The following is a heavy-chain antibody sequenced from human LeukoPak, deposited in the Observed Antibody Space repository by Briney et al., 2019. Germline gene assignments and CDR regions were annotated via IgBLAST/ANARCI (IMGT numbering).Heavy chain of an antibody. CDR1: GFTVSSNY. J-gene: IGHJ4*02. CDR3: AKENGQRWQLFPYGDYAGREYFDY. V-gene: IGHV3-53*01. D-gene: IGHD4-17*01. Sequence: EPGGSLRLSCAASGFTVSSNYMSWVRQAPGKGLEWVSVIYSGGSTYYADSVKGRFTISRDNSKNTLYLQMNSLRAEDTAVYYCAKENGQRWQLFPYGDYAGREYFDYWGQGTLVTVSS. CDR2: IYSGGST.